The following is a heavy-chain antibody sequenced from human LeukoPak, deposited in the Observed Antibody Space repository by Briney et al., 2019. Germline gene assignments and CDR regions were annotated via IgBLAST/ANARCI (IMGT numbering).Heavy chain of an antibody. J-gene: IGHJ4*02. CDR3: AGHHPRNTVDF. D-gene: IGHD2/OR15-2a*01. Sequence: SETLSLTCAVSGGSISSYYWSWIRQPPGKGLERIAYISDIGSINYNPSLKSRVTISLDTSKNQFSLKLSSVTAADTAVYYCAGHHPRNTVDFWGQGTLVTVSS. V-gene: IGHV4-59*08. CDR2: ISDIGSI. CDR1: GGSISSYY.